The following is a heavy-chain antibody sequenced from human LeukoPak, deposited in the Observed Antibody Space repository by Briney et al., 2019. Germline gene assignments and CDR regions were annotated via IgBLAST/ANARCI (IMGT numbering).Heavy chain of an antibody. J-gene: IGHJ4*02. CDR1: GGTFSSYA. Sequence: SVKVSCKASGGTFSSYAISWVRQAPGQGLEWMGGIIPIFGTANYAQKFQGRVTITADESTSTAYMELSSLRSEDTAVYYCARDRDRYCTNGVCNLDYWGQGTLVTVSS. V-gene: IGHV1-69*13. CDR3: ARDRDRYCTNGVCNLDY. CDR2: IIPIFGTA. D-gene: IGHD2-8*01.